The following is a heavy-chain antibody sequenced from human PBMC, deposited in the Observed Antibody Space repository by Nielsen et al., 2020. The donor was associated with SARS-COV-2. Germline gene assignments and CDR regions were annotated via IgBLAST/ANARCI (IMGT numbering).Heavy chain of an antibody. CDR3: ARDFGYDSSGYYSD. CDR1: GGTFSSYA. Sequence: SVKVSCKASGGTFSSYAISWVRQAPGQGLEWMGGIIPIFGTANYAQKCQGRVTITADESTSTAYMELSSLRSEDTAVYYCARDFGYDSSGYYSDWGQGTLVTVSS. CDR2: IIPIFGTA. D-gene: IGHD3-22*01. V-gene: IGHV1-69*13. J-gene: IGHJ4*02.